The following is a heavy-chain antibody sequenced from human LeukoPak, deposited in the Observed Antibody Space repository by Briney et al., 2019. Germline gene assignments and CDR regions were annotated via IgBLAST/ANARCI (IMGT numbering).Heavy chain of an antibody. V-gene: IGHV3-48*04. CDR3: ARQGHYYFDY. D-gene: IGHD3-3*02. J-gene: IGHJ4*02. Sequence: GGSLRLSCEFSGIILSTYAMNWVRQAPGKGLEWISYISGSSSGSTSITQYADSVKGRFTISRDNAKNSLHLQMDSLSAEDTAVYYCARQGHYYFDYWGQGTLVTVSS. CDR1: GIILSTYA. CDR2: ISGSSSGSTSIT.